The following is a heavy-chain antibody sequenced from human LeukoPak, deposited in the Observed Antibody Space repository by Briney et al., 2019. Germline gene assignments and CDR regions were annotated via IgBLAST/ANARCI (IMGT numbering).Heavy chain of an antibody. CDR3: ASSPAGRYTFEY. CDR2: SRNKANSYTT. D-gene: IGHD1-26*01. CDR1: GFTFSDRY. V-gene: IGHV3-72*01. J-gene: IGHJ4*02. Sequence: GGSLRLSCAASGFTFSDRYMDWVRQAPGQGQEWVGRSRNKANSYTTEYAASVKGRFTVSRDDSNNSLYLQMNSLKTEDTAVYYCASSPAGRYTFEYWGQGTLVTVSS.